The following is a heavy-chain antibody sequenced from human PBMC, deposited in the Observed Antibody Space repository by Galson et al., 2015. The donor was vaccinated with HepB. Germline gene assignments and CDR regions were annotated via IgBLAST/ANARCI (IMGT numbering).Heavy chain of an antibody. J-gene: IGHJ3*02. D-gene: IGHD3-22*01. CDR1: GYSFTSYW. V-gene: IGHV5-51*01. Sequence: QSGAEVKKPGESLKISCKASGYSFTSYWIGWVRQMPGKGLEWMGILYPGDSDIRYSPSFQGQVTISANKSITTAYLQWSSLKASDTAMYYCARGILVVVTSHDAFDIWGQGTMVTVSS. CDR3: ARGILVVVTSHDAFDI. CDR2: LYPGDSDI.